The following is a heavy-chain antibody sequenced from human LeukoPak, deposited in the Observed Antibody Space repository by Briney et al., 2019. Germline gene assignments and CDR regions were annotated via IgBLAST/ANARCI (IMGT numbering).Heavy chain of an antibody. CDR2: INHSGST. CDR3: ARGFVTYYFDY. Sequence: PSETLSLTCAVYGGSFSGYYWSWIRQPPXXXXEWIGEINHSGSTNYNPSLKSRVTISVDTSKNQFSLKLSSVTAADTAVYYCARGFVTYYFDYWGQGTLVTVSS. D-gene: IGHD6-6*01. CDR1: GGSFSGYY. V-gene: IGHV4-34*01. J-gene: IGHJ4*02.